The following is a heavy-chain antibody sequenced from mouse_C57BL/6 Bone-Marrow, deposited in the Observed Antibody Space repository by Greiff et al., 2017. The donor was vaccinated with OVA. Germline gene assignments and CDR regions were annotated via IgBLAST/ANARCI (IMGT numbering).Heavy chain of an antibody. D-gene: IGHD1-1*01. V-gene: IGHV5-6*01. CDR1: GFTFSSYG. CDR3: ANWNYGYFDY. Sequence: EVQGVESGGDLVKPGGSLKLSCAASGFTFSSYGMSWVRQTPDKRLEWVATISSGGSYTYYPDSVKGRFTISRDNATNTLYLQMSSLKSEDTAMYYCANWNYGYFDYWGQGTTLTVS. CDR2: ISSGGSYT. J-gene: IGHJ2*01.